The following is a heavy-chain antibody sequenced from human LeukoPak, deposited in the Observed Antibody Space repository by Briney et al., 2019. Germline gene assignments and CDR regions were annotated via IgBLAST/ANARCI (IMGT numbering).Heavy chain of an antibody. CDR3: ARGSIAARPFA. J-gene: IGHJ5*02. V-gene: IGHV4-61*08. Sequence: PSETLSLTCTVSGGSISSGDYYWSWIRQPPGKGLEWIGYIYYSGSTNYNPSLKSRVTISVDTSKNQFSLKLSSVTAADTAVYYCARGSIAARPFAWGQGTLVTVSS. D-gene: IGHD6-6*01. CDR2: IYYSGST. CDR1: GGSISSGDYY.